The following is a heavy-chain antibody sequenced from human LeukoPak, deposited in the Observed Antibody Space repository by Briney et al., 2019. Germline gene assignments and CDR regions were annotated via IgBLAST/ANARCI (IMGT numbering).Heavy chain of an antibody. CDR2: ISGSGGST. D-gene: IGHD4-17*01. CDR1: GFTFSSYA. Sequence: PGGSLRLSCAASGFTFSSYAMSWVRQAPGKGLEWVSAISGSGGSTYYADSVKGRFTISRDNSKNTLYLKMNSLRAEDTAVYYCAKFYGDYLDAFDIWGQGTMVTVSS. CDR3: AKFYGDYLDAFDI. J-gene: IGHJ3*02. V-gene: IGHV3-23*01.